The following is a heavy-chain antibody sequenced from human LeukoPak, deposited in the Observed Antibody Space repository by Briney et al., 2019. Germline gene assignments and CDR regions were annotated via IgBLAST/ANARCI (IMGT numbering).Heavy chain of an antibody. Sequence: GGSLRLSCAAYGFTVSSNYMGWVRQAPGKGLECVSVIYGGGETYYPDSVKGGFTICIDTSKNTVDLQMDRLRAEDTAVYYCASWPAAWYGEDSWGQGTLVTVSS. D-gene: IGHD3-10*01. CDR2: IYGGGET. CDR1: GFTVSSNY. J-gene: IGHJ4*02. CDR3: ASWPAAWYGEDS. V-gene: IGHV3-53*01.